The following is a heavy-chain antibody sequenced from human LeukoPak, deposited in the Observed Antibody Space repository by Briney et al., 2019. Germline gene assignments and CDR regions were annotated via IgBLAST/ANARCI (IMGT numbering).Heavy chain of an antibody. CDR2: TSYSEGT. V-gene: IGHV4-31*03. D-gene: IGHD1-26*01. CDR3: ATADWESFYFAS. CDR1: GGSFSRGGYY. J-gene: IGHJ4*02. Sequence: SETLSLTCTVSGGSFSRGGYYWNWIRQHPGKGLEWIGFTSYSEGTYYNPSLMSRITISVDRSQNQFSLKMRDVTAADTAVYFCATADWESFYFASWGQGVLVAVSS.